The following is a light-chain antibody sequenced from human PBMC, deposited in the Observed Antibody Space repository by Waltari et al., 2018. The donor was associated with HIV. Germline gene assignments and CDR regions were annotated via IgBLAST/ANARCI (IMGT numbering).Light chain of an antibody. Sequence: DIVMTQTPLSLSVPPGRPASSSCMSTQSLLHSDGNTYLYWYLQKAGQPPQLLIYEVSNRFSGVPDRFSGSGSGTYFTLKISRVEAEDVGVYYCMQSTQLPITFGQGTRLEIK. CDR3: MQSTQLPIT. CDR2: EVS. V-gene: IGKV2D-29*01. J-gene: IGKJ5*01. CDR1: QSLLHSDGNTY.